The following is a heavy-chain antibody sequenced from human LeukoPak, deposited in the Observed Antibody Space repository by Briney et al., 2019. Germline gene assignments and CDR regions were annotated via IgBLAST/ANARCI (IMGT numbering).Heavy chain of an antibody. D-gene: IGHD3-3*01. CDR1: GYTFTSYG. Sequence: ASVKVSCKASGYTFTSYGISWVRQAPGQGLEWMGWINTNTGNPTYAQGFTGGFVFSLDTSVSTAYLQISSLKAEGTAVYYCARGAGAYDFWSGYSWFDPWGQGTLVTVSS. J-gene: IGHJ5*02. V-gene: IGHV7-4-1*02. CDR3: ARGAGAYDFWSGYSWFDP. CDR2: INTNTGNP.